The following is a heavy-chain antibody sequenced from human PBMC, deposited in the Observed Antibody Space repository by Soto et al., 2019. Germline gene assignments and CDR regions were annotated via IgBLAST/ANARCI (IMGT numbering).Heavy chain of an antibody. CDR3: ARDQDDILTGYPSWGYGMDV. D-gene: IGHD3-9*01. J-gene: IGHJ6*02. CDR1: GGTFSSYA. Sequence: QVQLVQSGAEVKKPGSSVKVSCKASGGTFSSYAISWVRQAPGQGLEWMGGIIPIFGTANYAQKFQGRVTITADKSMSTAYMELSSLRSEDTAVYYCARDQDDILTGYPSWGYGMDVWGQGTTVTVSS. CDR2: IIPIFGTA. V-gene: IGHV1-69*06.